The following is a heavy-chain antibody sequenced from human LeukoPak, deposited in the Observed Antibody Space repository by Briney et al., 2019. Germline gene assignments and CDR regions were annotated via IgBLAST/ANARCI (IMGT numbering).Heavy chain of an antibody. J-gene: IGHJ4*02. D-gene: IGHD2-21*02. CDR1: GYTFTSYA. Sequence: ASVKVSCKASGYTFTSYAMHWVRQAPGQRLERMGWINAGNGNTKYSQKFQGRVTITRDTSASTAYMELSSLRSEDTAVYYCARIRGVTATRGYFDYWGQGTLVTVSS. CDR3: ARIRGVTATRGYFDY. V-gene: IGHV1-3*01. CDR2: INAGNGNT.